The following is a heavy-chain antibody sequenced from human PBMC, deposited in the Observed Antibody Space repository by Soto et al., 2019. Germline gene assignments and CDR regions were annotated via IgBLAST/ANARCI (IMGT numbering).Heavy chain of an antibody. Sequence: EVQLVESGGGWVQPGGSLRLSCAASGFTFSSYSMNWVRQAPGKGLEWVSYISSSSSTIYYAASVKGRFTISRDNAKNSLYLQMNSLRAEDTAVYYCARGDSSGWSPTNFDYWGQGTLVTVSS. D-gene: IGHD6-19*01. V-gene: IGHV3-48*01. CDR3: ARGDSSGWSPTNFDY. J-gene: IGHJ4*02. CDR1: GFTFSSYS. CDR2: ISSSSSTI.